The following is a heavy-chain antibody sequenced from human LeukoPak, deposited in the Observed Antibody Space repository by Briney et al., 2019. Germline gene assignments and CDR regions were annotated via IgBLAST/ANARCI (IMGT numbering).Heavy chain of an antibody. CDR1: GGSISSGGYY. CDR2: IYYSGST. V-gene: IGHV4-31*03. CDR3: ARASSSGYAEYFQH. Sequence: SETLSLTCTVSGGSISSGGYYWSWIRQHPGKGLEWIGYIYYSGSTYYNPSLKSRVTISVDTSKNQFSLKLSSVTAADTAAYYCARASSSGYAEYFQHWGQGTLVTVSS. D-gene: IGHD3-22*01. J-gene: IGHJ1*01.